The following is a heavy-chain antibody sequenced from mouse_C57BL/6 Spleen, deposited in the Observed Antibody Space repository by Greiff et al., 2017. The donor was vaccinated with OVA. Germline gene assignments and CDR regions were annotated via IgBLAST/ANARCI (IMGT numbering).Heavy chain of an antibody. D-gene: IGHD2-3*01. CDR3: ARLRLLREAMDY. CDR2: ISSGSSTI. Sequence: EVKLMESGGGLVKPGGSLKLSCAASGFTFSDYGMHWVRQAPEKGLEWVAYISSGSSTIYYADTVKGRFTISRDNAKNTLFLQMTSLRSEDTAMYYCARLRLLREAMDYWGQGTSVTVSS. V-gene: IGHV5-17*01. J-gene: IGHJ4*01. CDR1: GFTFSDYG.